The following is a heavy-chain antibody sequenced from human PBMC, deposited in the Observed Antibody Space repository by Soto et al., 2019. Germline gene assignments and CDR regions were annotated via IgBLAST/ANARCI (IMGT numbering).Heavy chain of an antibody. J-gene: IGHJ3*02. V-gene: IGHV5-51*01. CDR1: GYSFTSYW. Sequence: GDSLKISCKGSGYSFTSYWIGWVRQMPGKGLERMGIIYPGDSDTRYSPSFQGQVTISADKSISTAYLQWSSLKASDTAMYYCASRSAYCSGGSCYSGAFEIWGQGRMVTV. D-gene: IGHD2-15*01. CDR2: IYPGDSDT. CDR3: ASRSAYCSGGSCYSGAFEI.